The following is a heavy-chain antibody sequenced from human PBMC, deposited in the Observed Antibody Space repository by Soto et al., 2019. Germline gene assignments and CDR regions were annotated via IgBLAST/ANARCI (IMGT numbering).Heavy chain of an antibody. Sequence: QVQLVQSAAEVKRPGASVEVSCKASGYMFTTYGISWVRQVPGQGLEWMAWVSAYNGNKKYAKKFQDRITMTIDTSTTTVSMEFRSLTPDDTAISYCARTGGGMAARPLEYWGQGTLVTVSS. CDR2: VSAYNGNK. CDR3: ARTGGGMAARPLEY. V-gene: IGHV1-18*04. D-gene: IGHD6-6*01. CDR1: GYMFTTYG. J-gene: IGHJ4*02.